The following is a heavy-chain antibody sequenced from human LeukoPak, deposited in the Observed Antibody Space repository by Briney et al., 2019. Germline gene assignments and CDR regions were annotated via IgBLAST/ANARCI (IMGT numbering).Heavy chain of an antibody. CDR3: VRGNQKYGDYVRD. CDR1: GYTFNKNY. D-gene: IGHD4-17*01. Sequence: GESLKISCKASGYTFNKNYIAWVRQVSGKGLEWMGIIYPGDSDTRYSPSFQGHVTISANESISTAFLQWSSVEATDSAMYYCVRGNQKYGDYVRDWGQGTLVTISS. V-gene: IGHV5-51*01. J-gene: IGHJ4*02. CDR2: IYPGDSDT.